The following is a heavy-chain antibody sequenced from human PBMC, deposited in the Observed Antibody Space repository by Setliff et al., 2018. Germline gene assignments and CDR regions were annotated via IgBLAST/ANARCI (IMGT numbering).Heavy chain of an antibody. CDR1: DDSISSRHYY. J-gene: IGHJ4*02. CDR3: ARMSGFLYMDV. Sequence: ASETLSLTCTVSDDSISSRHYYWSWIRQPAGEGLEWLGQIYTSWSTNYNPSLKGRATLSIDASKKQFSLKLTSMTAADTAVYYCARMSGFLYMDVWGQGALVTVSS. CDR2: IYTSWST. D-gene: IGHD3-3*01. V-gene: IGHV4-61*09.